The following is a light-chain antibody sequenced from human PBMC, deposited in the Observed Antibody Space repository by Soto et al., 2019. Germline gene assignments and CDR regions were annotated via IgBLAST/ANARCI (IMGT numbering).Light chain of an antibody. CDR1: SSDVGGYDY. CDR3: SSYTGGNPSYV. Sequence: HSALTQPPSASGSPGQSVTISCTGTSSDVGGYDYVSWYQQHPGKAPKLMIYEVTIRPSGVSDRFSGSKSGNTASLTVSGLQAEDEADYYCSSYTGGNPSYVFGTGTKVTVL. J-gene: IGLJ1*01. V-gene: IGLV2-8*01. CDR2: EVT.